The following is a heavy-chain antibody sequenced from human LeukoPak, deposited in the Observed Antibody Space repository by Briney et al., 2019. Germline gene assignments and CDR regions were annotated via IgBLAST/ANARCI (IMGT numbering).Heavy chain of an antibody. J-gene: IGHJ4*02. Sequence: GGSLGLSCAASGFTFSSYSMNWVRQAPGKGLEWVSSISSSSSYIYYADSVKGRFTISRDNAKNSLYLQLNSLRAEDTAVYYCAANPVAPYDYWGQGTLVTVSS. V-gene: IGHV3-21*01. CDR1: GFTFSSYS. CDR2: ISSSSSYI. D-gene: IGHD4-23*01. CDR3: AANPVAPYDY.